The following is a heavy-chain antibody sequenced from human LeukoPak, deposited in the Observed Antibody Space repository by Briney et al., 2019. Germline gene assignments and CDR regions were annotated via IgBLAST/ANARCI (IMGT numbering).Heavy chain of an antibody. D-gene: IGHD2-21*02. CDR3: ARDRVQVTAIFWFDP. Sequence: PGGSLRLSCAASGFTFSSYSVNWVRRAPGKGLECVSSTSSSICYIYYAVSVKGRFTISRYNAKNSLYLRMTSLRAEDTAVYYCARDRVQVTAIFWFDPWGQGTLVTVSS. J-gene: IGHJ5*02. CDR1: GFTFSSYS. CDR2: TSSSICYI. V-gene: IGHV3-21*01.